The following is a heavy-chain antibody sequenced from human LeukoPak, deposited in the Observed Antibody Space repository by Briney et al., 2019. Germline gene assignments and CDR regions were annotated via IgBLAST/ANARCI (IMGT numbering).Heavy chain of an antibody. D-gene: IGHD5-18*01. J-gene: IGHJ4*02. Sequence: MPSETLSLTCTVSGGSISSYYWSWIRQPAGKGLEWIGRIYTSGSTNYNPSPKSRVSISVDTSKNQFSLELNSVTAADTAVYYCARCLRGYSYGPFDYWGQGTLVTVSS. CDR3: ARCLRGYSYGPFDY. CDR1: GGSISSYY. V-gene: IGHV4-4*07. CDR2: IYTSGST.